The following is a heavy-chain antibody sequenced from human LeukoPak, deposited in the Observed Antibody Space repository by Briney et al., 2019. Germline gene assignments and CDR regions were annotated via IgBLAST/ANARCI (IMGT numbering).Heavy chain of an antibody. J-gene: IGHJ3*02. CDR2: IYYSGST. V-gene: IGHV4-61*08. Sequence: SETLSLTCTVSGGSISSGDYYWSWIRQPPGKGLEWIGYIYYSGSTNYNPSLKSRVTISVDTSKNQFSLKLSSVTAADTAVYYCARDHYDGNSEDAFDIWGQGTMVTVSS. CDR1: GGSISSGDYY. CDR3: ARDHYDGNSEDAFDI. D-gene: IGHD4-23*01.